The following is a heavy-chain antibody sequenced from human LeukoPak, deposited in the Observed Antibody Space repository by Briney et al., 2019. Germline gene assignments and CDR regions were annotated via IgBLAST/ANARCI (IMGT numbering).Heavy chain of an antibody. J-gene: IGHJ6*02. Sequence: GGSLRLYCAASGFTFSSYEMNWVRQAPGKGLEWVSYISSSGSTIYYADSVEGRFTISRDNAKNSLYLQMNSLRAEDTAVYYCARENYYDSSGYGMDVWGQGTTVTVSS. CDR1: GFTFSSYE. CDR2: ISSSGSTI. D-gene: IGHD3-22*01. CDR3: ARENYYDSSGYGMDV. V-gene: IGHV3-48*03.